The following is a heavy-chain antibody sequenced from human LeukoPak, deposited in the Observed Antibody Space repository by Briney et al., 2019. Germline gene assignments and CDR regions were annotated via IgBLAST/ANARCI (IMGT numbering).Heavy chain of an antibody. CDR2: IYTGGST. Sequence: GWSLRLSCAASGFTVSSNYMSWVRQAPGRGLEWVSVIYTGGSTYYADSVKGRFTISRDNSKNTLYLQMNSLRAEDTAVYYCARDGTRDPGAYYFDYWGQGTLVTVSS. J-gene: IGHJ4*02. D-gene: IGHD1-26*01. CDR3: ARDGTRDPGAYYFDY. CDR1: GFTVSSNY. V-gene: IGHV3-53*01.